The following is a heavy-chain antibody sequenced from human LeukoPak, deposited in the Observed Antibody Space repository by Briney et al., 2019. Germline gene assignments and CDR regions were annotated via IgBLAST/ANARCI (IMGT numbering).Heavy chain of an antibody. V-gene: IGHV4-61*02. CDR3: ANLNPKNDY. Sequence: PSETLSLTCTVSGGSISSGSYYWSWIRQPAGKGLEWIGRIYTSGSTNYNPSLKSRVTISVDTSKNQFSLKLSSVTAADTAVYYCANLNPKNDYWGQGTLATVSS. D-gene: IGHD1-14*01. CDR2: IYTSGST. CDR1: GGSISSGSYY. J-gene: IGHJ4*02.